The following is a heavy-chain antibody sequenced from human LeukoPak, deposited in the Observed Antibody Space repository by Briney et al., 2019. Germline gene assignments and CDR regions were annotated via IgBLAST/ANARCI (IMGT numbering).Heavy chain of an antibody. CDR2: ICSGGNT. V-gene: IGHV3-66*02. CDR1: GFTVSSNY. Sequence: GGSLRLSCAASGFTVSSNYMTWVRQAPGKGLEWVSVICSGGNTYYADSVKGRFTISRDNSKNTLYLQMNSLRAEDTAIYYCARDDVASVFDYWGQGTLVTVSS. J-gene: IGHJ4*02. D-gene: IGHD3-16*01. CDR3: ARDDVASVFDY.